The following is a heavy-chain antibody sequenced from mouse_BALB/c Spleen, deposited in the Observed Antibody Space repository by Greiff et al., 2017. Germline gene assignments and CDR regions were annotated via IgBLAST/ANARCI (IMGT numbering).Heavy chain of an antibody. V-gene: IGHV2-9*02. Sequence: VQVVESGPGLVAPSQSLSITCKVSGFSLTSYGVHWVRQPPGKGLEWLGVIWAGGSTNYNSAHMSRLGICKDNSKSQVVLKKNSLQTDDTAMYYCARGPYTMISWFAYWGQGTLVTVSA. D-gene: IGHD2-4*01. CDR3: ARGPYTMISWFAY. J-gene: IGHJ3*01. CDR2: IWAGGST. CDR1: GFSLTSYG.